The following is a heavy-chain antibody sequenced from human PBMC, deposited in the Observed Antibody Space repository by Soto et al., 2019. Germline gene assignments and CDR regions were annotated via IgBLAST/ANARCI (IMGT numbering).Heavy chain of an antibody. J-gene: IGHJ4*02. V-gene: IGHV4-34*01. D-gene: IGHD2-2*01. CDR1: VGSFSGYY. CDR3: ARGSAMMVAVERDAPDKDYLDY. Sequence: KPAETLSLTCAAYVGSFSGYYWSWLRQPPGKGLEWIGEIHHSGNTNYNPSLKSRVTISVDTSKNQFSLKLTSVTAADTAVYFCARGSAMMVAVERDAPDKDYLDYWGQGSLVTVSS. CDR2: IHHSGNT.